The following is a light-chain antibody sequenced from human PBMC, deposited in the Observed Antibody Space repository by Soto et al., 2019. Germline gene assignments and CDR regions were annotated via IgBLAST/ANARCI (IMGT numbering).Light chain of an antibody. CDR3: QQFNSCPLT. CDR1: QSISSH. Sequence: DIPMSRPPSSLSASVGGRLAITCRATQSISSHLNWYQQRPGKAPKLLIYDASTLQSGVPSRFSGSGSETEFTLTINSLQPEDFATYYCQQFNSCPLTFGGASKADI. J-gene: IGKJ4*01. V-gene: IGKV1-9*01. CDR2: DAS.